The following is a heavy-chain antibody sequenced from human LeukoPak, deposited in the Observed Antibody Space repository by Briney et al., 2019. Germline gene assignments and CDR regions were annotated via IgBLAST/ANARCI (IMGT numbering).Heavy chain of an antibody. D-gene: IGHD6-13*01. CDR2: IYYSGST. CDR1: GGSISSSSYY. Sequence: PSETLSLTCTVSGGSISSSSYYWGWIRQPPGKGLEWIGSIYYSGSTYYNPSIKSRVTISVDTFKNQFSLKLSSVTAADTAVYYCARRDRGIYYYGMDVWGQGTTVTVSS. CDR3: ARRDRGIYYYGMDV. V-gene: IGHV4-39*01. J-gene: IGHJ6*02.